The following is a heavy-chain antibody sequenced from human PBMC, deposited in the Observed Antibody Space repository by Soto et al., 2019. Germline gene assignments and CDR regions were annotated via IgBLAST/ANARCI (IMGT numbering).Heavy chain of an antibody. J-gene: IGHJ4*02. V-gene: IGHV4-59*08. D-gene: IGHD5-12*01. CDR2: IYYSGST. CDR3: ARYSGYVGPFDY. Sequence: ESLVRTGSGSRCSLNSYYWSWIRQPPGKGLEWIGYIYYSGSTNYNPSLKSRVTISVDTSKNQFSLKLSSVTVADTAVYYCARYSGYVGPFDYWGQGTLVTVSS. CDR1: RCSLNSYY.